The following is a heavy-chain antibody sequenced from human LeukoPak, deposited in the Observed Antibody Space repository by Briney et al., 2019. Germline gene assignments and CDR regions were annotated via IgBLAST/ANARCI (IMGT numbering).Heavy chain of an antibody. V-gene: IGHV4-31*03. CDR1: GGSISSAGYY. Sequence: PSETLSLTCTVSGGSISSAGYYWSWIRQHPGKGLEWIGYIYYSGSTYYNSSLKSRLTLSVDTSKSQFSLKLRSVTAADTAVYYCARAAMYYDGSGYGHLDVWGQGTTVTVSS. CDR2: IYYSGST. J-gene: IGHJ6*02. CDR3: ARAAMYYDGSGYGHLDV. D-gene: IGHD3-22*01.